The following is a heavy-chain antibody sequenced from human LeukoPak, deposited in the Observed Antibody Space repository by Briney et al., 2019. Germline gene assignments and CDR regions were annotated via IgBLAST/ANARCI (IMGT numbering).Heavy chain of an antibody. CDR2: IYNSGST. J-gene: IGHJ6*03. D-gene: IGHD4-17*01. V-gene: IGHV4-59*01. Sequence: PSETLSLTCTVSRGSIGTYYWSWIRQPAGKGLEWIGYIYNSGSTNYNPSLKSRVTISVDTSKKQFSLQLSSVTAADTAVYYCARSGTVTTFSYYCVDVWGKGTTVTVS. CDR3: ARSGTVTTFSYYCVDV. CDR1: RGSIGTYY.